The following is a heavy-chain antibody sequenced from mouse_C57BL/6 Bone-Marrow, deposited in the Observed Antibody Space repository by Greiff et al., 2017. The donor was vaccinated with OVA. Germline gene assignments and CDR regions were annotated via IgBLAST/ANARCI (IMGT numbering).Heavy chain of an antibody. CDR2: IHPNSGST. D-gene: IGHD2-5*01. CDR1: GYTFTSYW. V-gene: IGHV1-64*01. CDR3: ARRYSNYRYYAMDY. J-gene: IGHJ4*01. Sequence: VQLQQPGAELVKPGASVKLSCKASGYTFTSYWMHWVKQRPGQGLEWIGMIHPNSGSTNYNEKFKSKATLTVDKSSSTAYMQLSSLTSEDSAVYYCARRYSNYRYYAMDYWGQGTSVTVSS.